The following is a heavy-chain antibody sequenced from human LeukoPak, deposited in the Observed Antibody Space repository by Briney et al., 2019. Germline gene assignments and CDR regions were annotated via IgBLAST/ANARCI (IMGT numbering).Heavy chain of an antibody. Sequence: GGSLRLSCAASGFTFSSYAMSWVRQAPGKGLEWVSLINWDATTTFYADSVKGRFTISRDNNKNSLYLQMNGLRTEDTAFYYCAKDLPRYYGLDYWGQGTLVTVSS. V-gene: IGHV3-43*02. CDR1: GFTFSSYA. CDR3: AKDLPRYYGLDY. D-gene: IGHD3-10*01. J-gene: IGHJ4*02. CDR2: INWDATTT.